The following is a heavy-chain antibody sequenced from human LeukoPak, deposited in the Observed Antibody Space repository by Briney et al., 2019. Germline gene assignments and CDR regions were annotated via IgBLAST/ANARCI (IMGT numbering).Heavy chain of an antibody. CDR3: QAYYGSGSYSDF. CDR2: IYYRGST. D-gene: IGHD3-10*01. J-gene: IGHJ4*02. Sequence: SETLSLTCIVSGGSISSSSYYWGWIRQPPGKGLEWIGSIYYRGSTYYNPSLKSRVTISVDTSKNQFSLKLSSVTAADTAVYYCQAYYGSGSYSDFWGQGTLVTVSS. V-gene: IGHV4-39*07. CDR1: GGSISSSSYY.